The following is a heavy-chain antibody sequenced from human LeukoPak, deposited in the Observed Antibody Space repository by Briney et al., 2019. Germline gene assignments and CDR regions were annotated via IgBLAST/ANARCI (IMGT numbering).Heavy chain of an antibody. CDR1: GYTFTSYG. V-gene: IGHV1-18*01. Sequence: ASVKVSCKASGYTFTSYGISWVRRASGQGLEWMGCISADNGDTNYAQNLQGRVTMTTDTSTSTAYMELRSLRSDDSAVYYCARTEIAVAGTGGDYYYYYGMDVWGQGTTVTVSS. J-gene: IGHJ6*02. D-gene: IGHD6-13*01. CDR3: ARTEIAVAGTGGDYYYYYGMDV. CDR2: ISADNGDT.